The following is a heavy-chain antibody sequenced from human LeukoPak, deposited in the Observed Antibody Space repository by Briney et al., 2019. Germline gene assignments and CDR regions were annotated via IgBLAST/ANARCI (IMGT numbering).Heavy chain of an antibody. D-gene: IGHD2-15*01. CDR1: GYTFTGYY. J-gene: IGHJ2*01. V-gene: IGHV1-2*02. CDR3: ARDLGYCSGGSCRPDWYFDL. CDR2: INPNSGGT. Sequence: EASVKVSCKAFGYTFTGYYMHWVRQAPGQGLEWMGWINPNSGGTNYAQKFQGRVTMTRDTSIGTAYMELSRLRSDDTAVYYCARDLGYCSGGSCRPDWYFDLWGRGTLVTVSS.